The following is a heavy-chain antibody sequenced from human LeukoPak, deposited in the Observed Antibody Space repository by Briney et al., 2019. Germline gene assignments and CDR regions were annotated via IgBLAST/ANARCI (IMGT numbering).Heavy chain of an antibody. CDR2: IYSGDSI. V-gene: IGHV3-66*02. D-gene: IGHD6-19*01. CDR3: ARDNIAVAGTDY. Sequence: GGSLRLSCAASGFSVSSNYMSWVRQAPGKGLEWVSVIYSGDSIYYADSVKGRFTVSRDNSKNTLYLQMNSLRGEDTAVYYCARDNIAVAGTDYWGQGTLVTVSS. CDR1: GFSVSSNY. J-gene: IGHJ4*02.